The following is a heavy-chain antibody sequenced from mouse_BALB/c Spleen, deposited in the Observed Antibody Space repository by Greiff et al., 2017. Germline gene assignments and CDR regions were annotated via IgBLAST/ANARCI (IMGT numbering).Heavy chain of an antibody. Sequence: QVQLKESGPGLVAPSQSLSITCTVSGFSLTSYGVHWVRQPPGKGLEWLGVIWAGGSTNYNSALMSRLSISKDNSKSQVFLKMNSLQTDDTAMYYCARDLYYYGSSWYFDVWGAGTTVTVSS. CDR1: GFSLTSYG. J-gene: IGHJ1*01. D-gene: IGHD1-1*01. V-gene: IGHV2-9*02. CDR3: ARDLYYYGSSWYFDV. CDR2: IWAGGST.